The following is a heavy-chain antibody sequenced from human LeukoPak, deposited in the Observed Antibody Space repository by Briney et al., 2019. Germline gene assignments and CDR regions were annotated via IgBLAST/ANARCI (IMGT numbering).Heavy chain of an antibody. D-gene: IGHD3-10*01. J-gene: IGHJ4*02. V-gene: IGHV1-8*01. Sequence: GASVKVSCKASGYTFTSHDINWVRQASGQWLEWMGWMNPNSGNTGYAQKFQGRVTMTRSTSISTAYMELSSLRSEDTAVYYCARGPIFGSGSYFDDWGQGTLVTVSS. CDR3: ARGPIFGSGSYFDD. CDR1: GYTFTSHD. CDR2: MNPNSGNT.